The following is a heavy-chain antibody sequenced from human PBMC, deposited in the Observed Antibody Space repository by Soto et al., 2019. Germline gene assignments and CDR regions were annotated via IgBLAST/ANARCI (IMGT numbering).Heavy chain of an antibody. CDR2: IDPSDSYT. J-gene: IGHJ3*02. CDR3: ARHARILWEPRTAFDI. Sequence: EVQLVQSGAEVKKPGESLRISCKGSGYSFTSYWISWVRQMPGKGLEWMGRIDPSDSYTNYSPSFQGHVTISADKSISTAYLQWSILKAADTSRYDCARHARILWEPRTAFDIWGQGKMVTVSS. CDR1: GYSFTSYW. V-gene: IGHV5-10-1*01. D-gene: IGHD2-15*01.